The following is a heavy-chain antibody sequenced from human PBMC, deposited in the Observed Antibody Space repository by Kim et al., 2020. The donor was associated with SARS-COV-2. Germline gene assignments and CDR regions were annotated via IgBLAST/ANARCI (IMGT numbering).Heavy chain of an antibody. D-gene: IGHD3-3*01. Sequence: SETLSLTCTVSGGSISSSSYYWGWIRQPPGKGLEWIGSIYYSGSTYYNPSLKSRVTISVDTSKNQFSLKLSSVTAADTAVYYCARNSRSYDFWSGYFGDWSDPWGQGPLVTVSS. CDR2: IYYSGST. V-gene: IGHV4-39*01. CDR1: GGSISSSSYY. J-gene: IGHJ5*02. CDR3: ARNSRSYDFWSGYFGDWSDP.